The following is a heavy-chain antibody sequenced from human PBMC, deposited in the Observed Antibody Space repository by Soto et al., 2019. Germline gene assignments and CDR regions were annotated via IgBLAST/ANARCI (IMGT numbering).Heavy chain of an antibody. Sequence: EVQLLESGGGLVQPGGSLRLSCAASGFTFSSYAMSWVRQTPGKGLDWLSVISASGATTYYADSVRGRFTVSRDNSRNALYLQMNSLRAEDTAVYYCAKRGTTVTTINLDLWGQGTLVTVSS. CDR1: GFTFSSYA. V-gene: IGHV3-23*01. CDR3: AKRGTTVTTINLDL. D-gene: IGHD4-17*01. J-gene: IGHJ5*02. CDR2: ISASGATT.